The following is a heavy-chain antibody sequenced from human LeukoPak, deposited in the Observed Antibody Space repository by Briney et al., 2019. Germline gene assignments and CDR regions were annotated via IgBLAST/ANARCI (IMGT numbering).Heavy chain of an antibody. Sequence: ASVKVSCKASGYTFTSYDINWVRQATGQGLEWMGWMNPNSGNTGYAQKFQGRVTITRNTSISTAYMELSSLRSEDTAVYYCARGVGDYDFWSGYYYYYMDVWGKGTTVTVSS. CDR1: GYTFTSYD. J-gene: IGHJ6*03. V-gene: IGHV1-8*03. CDR3: ARGVGDYDFWSGYYYYYMDV. CDR2: MNPNSGNT. D-gene: IGHD3-3*01.